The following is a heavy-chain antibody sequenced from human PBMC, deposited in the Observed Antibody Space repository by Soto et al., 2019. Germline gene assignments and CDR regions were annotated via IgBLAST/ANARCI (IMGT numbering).Heavy chain of an antibody. CDR2: ISGSGGST. V-gene: IGHV3-23*01. CDR1: GFTFSSYA. CDR3: AKDEWGAYSAPTPLYYYYGMDV. D-gene: IGHD4-4*01. Sequence: EVQLLESGGGLVQPGGSLRLSCAASGFTFSSYAMSWVRQAPGKGLEWVSAISGSGGSTYYGDSVKARFTISRDNSKNTLYLQRNSLRAEATDVYYCAKDEWGAYSAPTPLYYYYGMDVWGQGTTVTVSS. J-gene: IGHJ6*02.